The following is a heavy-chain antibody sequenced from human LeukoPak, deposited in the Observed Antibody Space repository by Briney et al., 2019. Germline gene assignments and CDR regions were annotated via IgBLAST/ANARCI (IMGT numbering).Heavy chain of an antibody. D-gene: IGHD4-17*01. CDR1: GFTFNIYN. J-gene: IGHJ4*02. CDR3: ARIFMTTVTLDY. V-gene: IGHV3-21*01. Sequence: PGGSLRLSCAASGFTFNIYNMNWVRQAPGKGLEWVSSISSSGTYIYYADSVKGRFTISSDNAKNSLFLHMNSLRAEDTAVYYCARIFMTTVTLDYWGQGTLVTVSS. CDR2: ISSSGTYI.